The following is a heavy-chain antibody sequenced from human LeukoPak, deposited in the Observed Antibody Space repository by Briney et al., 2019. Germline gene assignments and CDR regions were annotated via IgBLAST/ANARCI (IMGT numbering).Heavy chain of an antibody. Sequence: GGSLRLSCAASGFTFSDYAMHWVRQAPGKGLEWVAVISKDGSDKNYPGSVRGRFTISRDNSKNTIYLQMDSLRAEDTAIYYCARDYWWNYDYWGQGTLDTVSS. CDR2: ISKDGSDK. CDR1: GFTFSDYA. J-gene: IGHJ4*02. CDR3: ARDYWWNYDY. V-gene: IGHV3-30-3*01. D-gene: IGHD1-7*01.